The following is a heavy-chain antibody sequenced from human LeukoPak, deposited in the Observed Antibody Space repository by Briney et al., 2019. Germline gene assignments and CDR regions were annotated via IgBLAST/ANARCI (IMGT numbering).Heavy chain of an antibody. CDR2: INEDEREK. D-gene: IGHD3-10*01. J-gene: IGHJ6*02. CDR1: GFSLSSYW. V-gene: IGHV3-7*01. CDR3: ATFWGSLESGRLRDAMDV. Sequence: GGSLRLSCAASGFSLSSYWMSGVRQAPGKGLEWVATINEDEREKYFVASVKGRFTIYRDNAKNSLYLQMNSLRAEDTAVYYCATFWGSLESGRLRDAMDVWGQGTTVTVSS.